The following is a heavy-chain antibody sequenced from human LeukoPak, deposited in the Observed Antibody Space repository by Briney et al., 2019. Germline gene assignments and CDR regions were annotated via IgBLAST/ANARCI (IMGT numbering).Heavy chain of an antibody. CDR2: LDSGTRT. D-gene: IGHD1-26*01. Sequence: TGGSLRLSCVGSGFSVSSNYMSWVRQAPGKGLEWVSVLDSGTRTYYADSVKGRFTISRDNSKNTLYLQMNSVRAEDTAVYYCARTIVGATNDAFDIWGQGTMVTVSS. V-gene: IGHV3-53*01. CDR1: GFSVSSNY. CDR3: ARTIVGATNDAFDI. J-gene: IGHJ3*02.